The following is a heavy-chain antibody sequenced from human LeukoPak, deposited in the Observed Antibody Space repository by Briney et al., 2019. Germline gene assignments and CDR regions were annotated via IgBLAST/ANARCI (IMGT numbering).Heavy chain of an antibody. CDR3: ARPSNEGQWLVGQGVDY. D-gene: IGHD6-19*01. Sequence: GGSLRLSCAASGFTFSSYSMMWVRQAPGRGLEWVSSISTSSSYIYYADSVKGRFTISRDNAKNSLYLQMNSLRAEDTAVYYCARPSNEGQWLVGQGVDYWGQGTLVTVSS. CDR2: ISTSSSYI. V-gene: IGHV3-21*01. J-gene: IGHJ4*02. CDR1: GFTFSSYS.